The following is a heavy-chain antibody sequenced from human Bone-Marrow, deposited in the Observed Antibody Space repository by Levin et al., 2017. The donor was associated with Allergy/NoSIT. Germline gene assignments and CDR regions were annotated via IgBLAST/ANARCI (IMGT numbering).Heavy chain of an antibody. CDR3: AREVGVGDYYGSGSYRIDY. Sequence: SETLSLTCTVSGGSISSGDYYWSWIRQPPGKGLEWIGYIYYSGSTYYNPSLKSRVTISVDTSKNQFSLKLSSVTAADTAVYYCAREVGVGDYYGSGSYRIDYWGQGTLVTVSS. CDR2: IYYSGST. D-gene: IGHD3-10*01. J-gene: IGHJ4*02. V-gene: IGHV4-30-4*01. CDR1: GGSISSGDYY.